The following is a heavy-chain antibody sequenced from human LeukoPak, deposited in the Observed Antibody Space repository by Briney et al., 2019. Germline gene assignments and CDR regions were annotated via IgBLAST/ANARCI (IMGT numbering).Heavy chain of an antibody. D-gene: IGHD2-2*01. V-gene: IGHV3-30*01. J-gene: IGHJ5*01. CDR3: ARDQHIVVVPAAFNWFDS. CDR1: GFTFSSYA. Sequence: PGRSLRLSCAASGFTFSSYAMHWVRQAPGKGLEWVAVISYEGSNKYYADSVKGRFTISRDNSKNTLYLQMNSLRAEDTAVYYCARDQHIVVVPAAFNWFDSWGQGTLVTVSS. CDR2: ISYEGSNK.